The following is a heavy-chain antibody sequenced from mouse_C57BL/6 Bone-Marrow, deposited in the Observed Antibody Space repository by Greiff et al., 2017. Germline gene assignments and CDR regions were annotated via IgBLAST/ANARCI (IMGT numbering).Heavy chain of an antibody. CDR1: GFTFSSYA. Sequence: EVQLVESGGGLVKPGGSLKLSCAASGFTFSSYAMSWVRQTPEKRLEWVATISDGGSYTYYPDNVKGRFTISRENAKNNLYLQMSHLKSEDTAMYYCARVAYGFYAMDYWGQGTSVTVSS. J-gene: IGHJ4*01. CDR2: ISDGGSYT. CDR3: ARVAYGFYAMDY. D-gene: IGHD2-2*01. V-gene: IGHV5-4*01.